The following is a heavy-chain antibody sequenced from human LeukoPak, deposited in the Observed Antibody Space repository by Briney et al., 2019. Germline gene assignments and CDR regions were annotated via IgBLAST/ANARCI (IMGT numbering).Heavy chain of an antibody. J-gene: IGHJ6*03. D-gene: IGHD3-3*01. Sequence: ASVKVSCKASGYTFTSYDINWVRQATGQGLEWMGWMNPNSGNTGYAQKFQSRVTITRNTSISTAYMELSSLRSEDTAVYYCAIQLRFLEWPYMDVWGKGTTVTVSS. CDR2: MNPNSGNT. CDR3: AIQLRFLEWPYMDV. CDR1: GYTFTSYD. V-gene: IGHV1-8*03.